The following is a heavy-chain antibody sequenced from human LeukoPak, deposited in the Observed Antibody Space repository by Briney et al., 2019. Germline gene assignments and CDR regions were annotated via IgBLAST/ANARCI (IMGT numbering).Heavy chain of an antibody. CDR3: TTDIVVVPAGMRGY. D-gene: IGHD2-2*01. V-gene: IGHV3-15*01. CDR1: GFTFINAW. CDR2: IKSKTDGGTT. Sequence: SGGSLRLSCAASGFTFINAWMSWVRQAPGKGLEWVGRIKSKTDGGTTDYAGTVKGRFTISRDDSKKTLYLQMNSLKTEDTAVYYCTTDIVVVPAGMRGYWDQGTLVTVSS. J-gene: IGHJ4*02.